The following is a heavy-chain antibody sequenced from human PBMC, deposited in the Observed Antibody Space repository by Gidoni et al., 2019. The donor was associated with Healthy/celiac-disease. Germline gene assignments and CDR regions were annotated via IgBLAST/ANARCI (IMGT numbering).Heavy chain of an antibody. J-gene: IGHJ5*02. CDR1: GYTFTSYG. Sequence: QVQLVQSGAEVKTPGASVKVSCKASGYTFTSYGISWLRQATGQGLEWMGWISAYNGNTNYAQKLQGRVTMTTDTSTSTAYMELRSLRSDDTAVYYCARDPGGRTYYDFWSGYYTVPPVLNWFDPWGQGTLVTVSS. V-gene: IGHV1-18*01. CDR2: ISAYNGNT. D-gene: IGHD3-3*01. CDR3: ARDPGGRTYYDFWSGYYTVPPVLNWFDP.